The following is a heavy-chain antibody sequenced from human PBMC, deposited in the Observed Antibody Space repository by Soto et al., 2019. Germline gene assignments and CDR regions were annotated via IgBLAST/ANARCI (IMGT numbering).Heavy chain of an antibody. V-gene: IGHV4-4*02. J-gene: IGHJ5*02. CDR3: ARSRYDSSGYYLNWFDP. Sequence: SETLSLTCAVSGGSISSSNWWSWVRQPPGKGLEWIGEIYHSGSTNYNPSLESRVTISVDKSKNQFSLKLSSVTAADTAVYYCARSRYDSSGYYLNWFDPWGQETLLTVSS. CDR1: GGSISSSNW. CDR2: IYHSGST. D-gene: IGHD3-22*01.